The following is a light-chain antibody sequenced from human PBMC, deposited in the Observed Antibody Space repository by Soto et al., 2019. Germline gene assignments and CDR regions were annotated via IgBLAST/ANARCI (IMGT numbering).Light chain of an antibody. Sequence: QSALTQPRSVSGSPGQSVTISCTGTSSDIGGYNYVSWFQHHPGKAPKLMIYDVSKRPSGVIDRFSGSKSSNTASLTISGLQAEEEANYYCCSYAGSYTLVFGGGTKLTVL. J-gene: IGLJ3*02. CDR2: DVS. V-gene: IGLV2-11*01. CDR3: CSYAGSYTLV. CDR1: SSDIGGYNY.